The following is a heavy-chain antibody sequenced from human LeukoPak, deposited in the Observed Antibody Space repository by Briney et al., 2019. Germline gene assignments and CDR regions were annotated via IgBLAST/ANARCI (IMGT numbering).Heavy chain of an antibody. CDR1: GGSFSGYY. Sequence: SETLSLTCAVYGGSFSGYYWSWIRQPPGKGLEWIGEINHSGSTNYNPSLKSRVTISVDTSKNQFSLKLSSVTAADTAVYYCARRPSIVVVPAAIRPQPRFDPWGQGTLVTVSS. J-gene: IGHJ5*02. CDR3: ARRPSIVVVPAAIRPQPRFDP. D-gene: IGHD2-2*01. CDR2: INHSGST. V-gene: IGHV4-34*01.